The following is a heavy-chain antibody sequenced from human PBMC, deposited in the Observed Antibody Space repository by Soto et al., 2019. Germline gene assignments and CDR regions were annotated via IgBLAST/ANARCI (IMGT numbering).Heavy chain of an antibody. CDR2: SNPNSGGT. D-gene: IGHD1-1*01. CDR1: GYTFTGYY. V-gene: IGHV1-2*04. J-gene: IGHJ6*02. CDR3: ATPPDNPPIYYGMDV. Sequence: ASVKFSCKASGYTFTGYYMHWVRQAPGQGLEWMGWSNPNSGGTNCAQKFQGWVTMTRNTSISTAYMELSRLRSDDTAVYSCATPPDNPPIYYGMDVWGQGPTVTVSS.